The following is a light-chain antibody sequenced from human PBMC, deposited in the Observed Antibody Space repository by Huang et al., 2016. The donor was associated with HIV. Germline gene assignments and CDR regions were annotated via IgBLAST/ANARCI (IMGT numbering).Light chain of an antibody. Sequence: EIVMTQSPATLSVSPGERATLSCRASQSITHSLAWYQQKSGQAPRLLIYGASTRATGIPARFSGSGSGTAFTLTIDSLQSEDFALYYCQQYNNWPPSSTFGQGTRLEI. CDR1: QSITHS. V-gene: IGKV3-15*01. CDR2: GAS. CDR3: QQYNNWPPSST. J-gene: IGKJ5*01.